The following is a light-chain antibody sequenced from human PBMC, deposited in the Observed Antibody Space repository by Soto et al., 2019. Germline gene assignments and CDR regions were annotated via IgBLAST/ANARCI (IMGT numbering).Light chain of an antibody. V-gene: IGKV3-15*01. CDR2: RAS. J-gene: IGKJ4*01. CDR1: QSVSSN. CDR3: QQCNDWPPIT. Sequence: EIVMTQSPATLSVAPGERATLSCRASQSVSSNLAWYQQKPGQPPRLLIYRASTRATGIPARFSGSGSGTEFTLTISSLQSEDFAVYYCQQCNDWPPITFGGGTKV.